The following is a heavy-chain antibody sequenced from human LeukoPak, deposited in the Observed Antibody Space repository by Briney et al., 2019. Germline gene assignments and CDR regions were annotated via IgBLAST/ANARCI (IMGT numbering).Heavy chain of an antibody. D-gene: IGHD7-27*01. CDR3: AKERGANWDPFDY. J-gene: IGHJ4*02. CDR2: INWNGETI. CDR1: GFTFDDFG. V-gene: IGHV3-20*04. Sequence: GGSLRLSCATSGFTFDDFGMAWVRQVPGKGPEWVSGINWNGETIAYRDSVKGRFTISRDSARRSVYLQMNSLRDEDTALYYCAKERGANWDPFDYWGRGTLVIVSS.